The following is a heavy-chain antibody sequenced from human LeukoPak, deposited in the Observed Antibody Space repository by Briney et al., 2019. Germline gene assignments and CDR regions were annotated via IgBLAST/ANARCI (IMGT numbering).Heavy chain of an antibody. V-gene: IGHV3-30*18. D-gene: IGHD1-26*01. CDR1: GFTFSSYG. CDR3: AKSPRGIVGATFDY. CDR2: ISYDGSNK. Sequence: GGSLRLSCAASGFTFSSYGMHWVRQAPGKGLEWVAVISYDGSNKYYADSVKGRFTISRDNSKNTLYLQMNSLRAEDTAVYYCAKSPRGIVGATFDYWGQGTLVTVS. J-gene: IGHJ4*02.